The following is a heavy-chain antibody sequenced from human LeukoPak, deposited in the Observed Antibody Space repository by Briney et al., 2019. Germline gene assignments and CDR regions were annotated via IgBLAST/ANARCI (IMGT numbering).Heavy chain of an antibody. Sequence: ASVKVSCKASGYTFTSYGISWVRQAPGRGLEWMGWISAYNGNTNYAQKLQGRVTMTTDTSTSTAYMELRSLRSDDTAVYYCAIDSGSYYWDIQYYFDYWGQGTLVTVSS. V-gene: IGHV1-18*01. CDR1: GYTFTSYG. D-gene: IGHD1-26*01. CDR2: ISAYNGNT. J-gene: IGHJ4*02. CDR3: AIDSGSYYWDIQYYFDY.